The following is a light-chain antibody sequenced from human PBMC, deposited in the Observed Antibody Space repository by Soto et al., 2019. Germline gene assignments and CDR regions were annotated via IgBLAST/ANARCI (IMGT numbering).Light chain of an antibody. J-gene: IGLJ1*01. CDR3: GSWDSSLTAYV. CDR1: SSNIGGNS. V-gene: IGLV1-51*01. Sequence: PRAQSAAPAQRGTISCSGSSSNIGGNSVSWYQQLPGTAPKLLIYDDDKRPSGIPDRFSGSKSGTSATLGITGFQTGDEADYYCGSWDSSLTAYVFGIATQVTL. CDR2: DDD.